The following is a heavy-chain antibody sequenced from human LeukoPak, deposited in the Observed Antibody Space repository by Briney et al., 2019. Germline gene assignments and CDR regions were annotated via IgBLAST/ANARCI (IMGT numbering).Heavy chain of an antibody. CDR2: ISNSGSTI. J-gene: IGHJ4*02. CDR1: GFTFSDFY. CDR3: ARSADSSGYFREITLYYFDY. V-gene: IGHV3-11*01. D-gene: IGHD3-22*01. Sequence: GGSLRLSCAASGFTFSDFYMTWIRQAPGKGLEWVSYISNSGSTIYYADSVKGRFTISRDNAKNSLYLQMNSLRAEDTAVYYCARSADSSGYFREITLYYFDYWGQGTLVTVSS.